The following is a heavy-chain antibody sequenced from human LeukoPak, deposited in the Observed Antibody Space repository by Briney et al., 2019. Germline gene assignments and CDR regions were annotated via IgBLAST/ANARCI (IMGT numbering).Heavy chain of an antibody. V-gene: IGHV4-59*01. CDR1: GGSIGSYH. J-gene: IGHJ6*02. CDR3: ARVASKGGMDV. Sequence: SETLSLTCSVSGGSIGSYHWSWIRQPPGKGLEWIGHVHYTWNAKYNPSLRSRVTISLDRSSNQFSLRLSSVSAADTAVYYCARVASKGGMDVWGQGTTVTVSS. CDR2: VHYTWNA.